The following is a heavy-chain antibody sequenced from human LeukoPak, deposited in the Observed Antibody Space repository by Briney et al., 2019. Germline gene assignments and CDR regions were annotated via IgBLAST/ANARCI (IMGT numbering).Heavy chain of an antibody. J-gene: IGHJ4*02. CDR3: AKIAVSSGHYDY. D-gene: IGHD6-19*01. CDR2: ISWNSGSI. V-gene: IGHV3-9*01. Sequence: GGSLRLSCAASGFTFDDYAMHWVRQAPGKGLEWVSGISWNSGSIGYADSVKGRFTISRDNAKNSLYLQMNSLRAEDTALYYCAKIAVSSGHYDYWGQGTLVTVSS. CDR1: GFTFDDYA.